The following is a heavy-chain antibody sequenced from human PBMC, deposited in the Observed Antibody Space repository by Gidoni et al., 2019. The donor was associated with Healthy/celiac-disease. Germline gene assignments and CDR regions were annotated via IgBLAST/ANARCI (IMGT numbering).Heavy chain of an antibody. D-gene: IGHD5-12*01. CDR2: ISGSGGST. V-gene: IGHV3-23*01. CDR1: GFTFSSYA. J-gene: IGHJ4*02. Sequence: EVQLLESGGGLVQPGGSLRLSCQASGFTFSSYAMRWVRQAPGKGRECVSAISGSGGSTYSADSVKGRFTISRDNSKNTLYLQMNSLRAEDTAVYYWAKEVHGYSGYDRLDYWGQGTLVTVSS. CDR3: AKEVHGYSGYDRLDY.